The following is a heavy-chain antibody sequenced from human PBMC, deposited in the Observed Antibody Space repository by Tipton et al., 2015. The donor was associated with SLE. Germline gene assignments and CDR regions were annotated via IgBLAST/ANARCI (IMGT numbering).Heavy chain of an antibody. CDR3: ARASNYYDYNYFDP. D-gene: IGHD3-22*01. J-gene: IGHJ5*02. V-gene: IGHV4-59*08. CDR1: GGSISSYY. Sequence: TLSLTCTVSGGSISSYYWNWIRQPPGKGLEWIGYIYYSGSTNYNPSLKSRVTISVDTSKNQFSLKLSSVTAADTAVYYCARASNYYDYNYFDPWGQGTLVTVSS. CDR2: IYYSGST.